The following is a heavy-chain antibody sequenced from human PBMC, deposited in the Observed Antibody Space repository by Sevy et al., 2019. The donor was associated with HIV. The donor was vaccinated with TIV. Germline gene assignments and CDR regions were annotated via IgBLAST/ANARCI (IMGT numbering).Heavy chain of an antibody. D-gene: IGHD6-19*01. CDR2: IYSGGST. Sequence: GGSLRLSCAASGFTVSSNYMSWVRQAPGKGLEWVSVIYSGGSTYYAYSVKGRFTISRDNSKNTLYLQMNSLRAEDTAVYYCARGIAVAGTRYYYGMDVWGQGTTVTVSS. V-gene: IGHV3-53*01. CDR1: GFTVSSNY. J-gene: IGHJ6*02. CDR3: ARGIAVAGTRYYYGMDV.